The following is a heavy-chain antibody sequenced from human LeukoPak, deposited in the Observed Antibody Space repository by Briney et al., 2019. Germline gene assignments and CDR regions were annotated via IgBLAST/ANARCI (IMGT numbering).Heavy chain of an antibody. J-gene: IGHJ4*02. D-gene: IGHD2-15*01. Sequence: GGSLRLSCAASGFTFSAYNMSWVRRAPAKGLEWVSYCSRSSTTIYYADSVKGRFTISRDDATNSLFLQMHSLRDEDSAVYYCARAAGYYAPFDNWGQGTLVTVSS. CDR3: ARAAGYYAPFDN. CDR2: CSRSSTTI. V-gene: IGHV3-48*02. CDR1: GFTFSAYN.